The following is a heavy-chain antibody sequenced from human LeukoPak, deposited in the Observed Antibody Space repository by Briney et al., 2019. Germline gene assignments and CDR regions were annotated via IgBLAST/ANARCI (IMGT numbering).Heavy chain of an antibody. CDR3: AGGRERDPDY. CDR1: GGSFSGYY. Sequence: SETLSLTCAVYGGSFSGYYWSWIRQPPGKGLEWIGEINHSGSTNYNPSLKSRVTISVDTSKNQFSPKLSSVTAADTAVYYCAGGRERDPDYWGQGTLVTVSS. CDR2: INHSGST. D-gene: IGHD1-1*01. V-gene: IGHV4-34*01. J-gene: IGHJ4*02.